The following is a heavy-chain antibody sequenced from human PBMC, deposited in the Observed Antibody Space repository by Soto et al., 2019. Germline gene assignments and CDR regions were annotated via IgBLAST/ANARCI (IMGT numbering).Heavy chain of an antibody. CDR3: ATSSPTLRFLEWLPFY. V-gene: IGHV4-31*03. J-gene: IGHJ4*02. CDR1: GGSISSGGYY. D-gene: IGHD3-3*01. Sequence: SETLSLTCTVSGGSISSGGYYWSWIRQHPGKGLEWIGYIYYSGSTYYNPSLKSRVTISVDTSKNQFSLKLSSVTAADTAVYYCATSSPTLRFLEWLPFYWGQGTLVTVSS. CDR2: IYYSGST.